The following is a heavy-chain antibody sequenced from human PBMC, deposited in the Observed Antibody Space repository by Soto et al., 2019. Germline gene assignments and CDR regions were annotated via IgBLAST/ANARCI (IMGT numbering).Heavy chain of an antibody. D-gene: IGHD3-22*01. V-gene: IGHV1-2*04. Sequence: ASVKVSCKASGYTFTGYYMHWVRQAPGQGLEWMGWITPNSGGTNYAQKFQGWVTMTRDTSISTAYMGLSRLRSDDTAVYYCARDSLGSGFSLDVWGQGTTVTVSS. CDR1: GYTFTGYY. J-gene: IGHJ6*02. CDR2: ITPNSGGT. CDR3: ARDSLGSGFSLDV.